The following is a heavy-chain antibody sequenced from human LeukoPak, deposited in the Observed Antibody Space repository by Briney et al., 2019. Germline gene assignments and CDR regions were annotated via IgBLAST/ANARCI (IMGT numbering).Heavy chain of an antibody. V-gene: IGHV4-34*01. J-gene: IGHJ4*02. CDR1: GGSFSGYY. CDR3: ARNPIAAAGTFDY. Sequence: SETLSLTCAVYGGSFSGYYWSWIRQPPGKRLEWIGEINHSGSTNYNPSLKSRVTISVDTSKNQFSLKLSSVTATDTAVYYCARNPIAAAGTFDYWGQGTLVTVSS. D-gene: IGHD6-13*01. CDR2: INHSGST.